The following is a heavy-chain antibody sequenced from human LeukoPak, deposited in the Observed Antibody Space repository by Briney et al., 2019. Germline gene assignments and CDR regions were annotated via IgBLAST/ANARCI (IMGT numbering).Heavy chain of an antibody. CDR3: AKKLTAGYSSGWSQGGYFDY. Sequence: PGGSPRLSCAASGFIFSSYAMSWVRQAPGKGLEWVSAISGGGGSTYYADSVKGRFTISRDNSKNSLYLQMNSLRAEDTAVYYCAKKLTAGYSSGWSQGGYFDYWGQGTLVTVSS. CDR1: GFIFSSYA. J-gene: IGHJ4*02. D-gene: IGHD6-19*01. CDR2: ISGGGGST. V-gene: IGHV3-23*01.